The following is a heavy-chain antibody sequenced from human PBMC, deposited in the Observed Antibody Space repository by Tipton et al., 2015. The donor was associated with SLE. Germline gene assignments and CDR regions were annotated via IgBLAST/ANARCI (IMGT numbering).Heavy chain of an antibody. CDR1: GGSITSTSYY. Sequence: TLSLTCTVSGGSITSTSYYWGWIRQPPGKGLEWVGTVYYTGNTFYNPSLKSRVTISVDTSKNQFSLNLSSVTAADTAVYYCARDEYRYDTTGYHLLGHFDLWGQGTLVTVSS. J-gene: IGHJ4*02. CDR3: ARDEYRYDTTGYHLLGHFDL. CDR2: VYYTGNT. D-gene: IGHD3-22*01. V-gene: IGHV4-39*07.